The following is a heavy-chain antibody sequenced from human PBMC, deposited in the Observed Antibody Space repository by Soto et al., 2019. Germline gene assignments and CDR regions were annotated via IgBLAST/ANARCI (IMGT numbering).Heavy chain of an antibody. J-gene: IGHJ6*02. Sequence: GGSRRLSWAASGFTFSSYAMHWVRQAPGKGLEWVAVISYDGSNKYYADSVKGRFTISRDNSKNTLYLQMNSLRAEDTAVYYCATGGGSWNRIRWDYYYGMDVWGQGTTVTVSS. CDR1: GFTFSSYA. D-gene: IGHD1-1*01. CDR2: ISYDGSNK. V-gene: IGHV3-30-3*01. CDR3: ATGGGSWNRIRWDYYYGMDV.